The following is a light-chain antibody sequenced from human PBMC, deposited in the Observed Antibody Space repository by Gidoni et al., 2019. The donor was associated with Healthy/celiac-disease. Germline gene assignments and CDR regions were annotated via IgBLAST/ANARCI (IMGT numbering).Light chain of an antibody. CDR2: EGS. V-gene: IGLV2-23*01. CDR3: CSYAGSSTLYV. CDR1: SSDVGSYNL. Sequence: QSALTQPASVSGSPGQAITISCTGTSSDVGSYNLVSWYQQHPGKAPKLMIDEGSKRPSGVSNRFSCSKSGNTASLTISGLQAEDEADYYCCSYAGSSTLYVFGTGTKVTVL. J-gene: IGLJ1*01.